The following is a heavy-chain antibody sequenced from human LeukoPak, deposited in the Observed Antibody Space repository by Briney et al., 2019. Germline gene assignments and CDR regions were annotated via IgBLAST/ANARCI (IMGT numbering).Heavy chain of an antibody. CDR3: ARGGGSYSHDFDY. D-gene: IGHD1-26*01. V-gene: IGHV3-21*01. Sequence: PGGSLRLSCAASGFTFSSYSMNWVRQAPGKGLEWVSSISSSSSYIYYAVSVKGRFTISRDNAKNSLYLQMNSLRAEDTAVYYCARGGGSYSHDFDYWGQGTLVTVPS. J-gene: IGHJ4*02. CDR1: GFTFSSYS. CDR2: ISSSSSYI.